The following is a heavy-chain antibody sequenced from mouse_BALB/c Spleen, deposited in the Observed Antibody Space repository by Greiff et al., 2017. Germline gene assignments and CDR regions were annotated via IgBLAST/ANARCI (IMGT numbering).Heavy chain of an antibody. Sequence: EVKLMESGGGLVQPGGSLKLSCAASGFTFSSYTMSWVRQTPEKRLEWVAYISNGGGSTYYPDTVKGRFTISRDNAKNTLYLQMSSLKSEDTAMYYCARQFTTASYAMDYWGQGTSVTVSS. CDR2: ISNGGGST. CDR1: GFTFSSYT. V-gene: IGHV5-12-2*01. CDR3: ARQFTTASYAMDY. D-gene: IGHD1-2*01. J-gene: IGHJ4*01.